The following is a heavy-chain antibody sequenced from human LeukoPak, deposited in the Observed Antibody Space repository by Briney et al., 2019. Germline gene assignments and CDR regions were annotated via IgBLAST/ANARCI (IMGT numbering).Heavy chain of an antibody. Sequence: PGRSLRLSCAASGFTFSSYGMHWVRQAPGKGLEWVAVIWYDGSNKYYADSVKGRFTISRDNSKNTLYLQMNSLRAEDTAVYYCARDYCSGGSCYSDFCSQGTLVTVSS. J-gene: IGHJ4*02. CDR2: IWYDGSNK. D-gene: IGHD2-15*01. V-gene: IGHV3-33*01. CDR1: GFTFSSYG. CDR3: ARDYCSGGSCYSDF.